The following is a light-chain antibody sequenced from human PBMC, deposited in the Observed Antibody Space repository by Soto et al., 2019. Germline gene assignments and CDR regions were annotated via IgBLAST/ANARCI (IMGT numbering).Light chain of an antibody. CDR3: QQYGSTPLT. CDR1: QSVRNNY. V-gene: IGKV3-20*01. CDR2: DAS. Sequence: EIVLTQSPDTLSLSPGERATLSCRASQSVRNNYLAWYQQKPIQAPRFLIFDASSMAPRIQYRFSGSGSETDFTLTITRLEPEDFAVYYCQQYGSTPLTFGGGTKVDIE. J-gene: IGKJ4*01.